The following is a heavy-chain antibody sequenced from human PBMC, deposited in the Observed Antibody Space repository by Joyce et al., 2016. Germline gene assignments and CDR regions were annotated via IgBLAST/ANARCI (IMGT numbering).Heavy chain of an antibody. V-gene: IGHV1-8*01. D-gene: IGHD1-20*01. CDR2: QNLVNGNC. CDR3: AGSISFKWNQMDS. Sequence: QVQLVQSGAEVYRPGAAVTVPCKASGSGFSTSDLHWMRQAPGQGLVWLGVQNLVNGNCIYAYEFQGEVTISREISRSTAYLEVGSLRSEDSARHYCAGSISFKWNQMDSWGQGTPVTVTS. CDR1: GSGFSTSD. J-gene: IGHJ4*02.